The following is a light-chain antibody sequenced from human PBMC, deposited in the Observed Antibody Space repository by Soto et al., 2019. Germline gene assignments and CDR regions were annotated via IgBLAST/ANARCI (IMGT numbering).Light chain of an antibody. Sequence: DGLMNQSPLSLPVTLGQPASISCKSSQSLVHSDGNTYLNWFHQRPGQSPRRLIYKVSSRDSGVPDRFSGSGSGTDFTLKISRGEAEDVGVYYCMQGTYWPPYNFRQGTKLEIK. J-gene: IGKJ2*01. CDR2: KVS. CDR3: MQGTYWPPYN. V-gene: IGKV2-30*02. CDR1: QSLVHSDGNTY.